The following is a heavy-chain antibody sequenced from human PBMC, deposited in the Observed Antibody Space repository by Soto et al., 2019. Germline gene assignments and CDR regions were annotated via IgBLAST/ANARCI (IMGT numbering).Heavy chain of an antibody. J-gene: IGHJ4*02. D-gene: IGHD4-17*01. V-gene: IGHV1-18*01. Sequence: QAQLVQSGAEVKKPGASVKVSCKASGYSFTTSGITWVRQAPGQGLEWMGWISTYNGDTNYAQKLQDRVTLTTDTSASTAYMELRSLRSDDTAVYYCARRLYGDYDYWGQGTLATVSS. CDR3: ARRLYGDYDY. CDR1: GYSFTTSG. CDR2: ISTYNGDT.